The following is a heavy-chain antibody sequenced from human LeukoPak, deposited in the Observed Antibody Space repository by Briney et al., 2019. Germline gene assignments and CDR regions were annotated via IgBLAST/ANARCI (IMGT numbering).Heavy chain of an antibody. V-gene: IGHV3-23*01. CDR1: GFAFHTYG. J-gene: IGHJ4*02. CDR3: AKDKSWGFDY. D-gene: IGHD3-16*01. Sequence: GGSLRLSCAASGFAFHTYGMSWVRQAPGKGLEWVSAIDGNGAKTFYADPVEGRFTIFRDNSKNTLYLQMNILRAEDTAVYYCAKDKSWGFDYWGEGTLVTVSS. CDR2: IDGNGAKT.